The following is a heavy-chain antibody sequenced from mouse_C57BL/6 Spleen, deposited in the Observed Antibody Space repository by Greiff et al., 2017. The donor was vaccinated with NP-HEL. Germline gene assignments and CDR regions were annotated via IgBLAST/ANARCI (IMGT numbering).Heavy chain of an antibody. CDR2: ILPGSGST. J-gene: IGHJ3*01. V-gene: IGHV1-9*01. CDR1: GYTFTGYW. CDR3: ARQDYDSRRFAY. D-gene: IGHD2-4*01. Sequence: QVQLKQSGAELMKPGASVKLSCKATGYTFTGYWIEWVKQRPGHGLEWIGEILPGSGSTNYNEKFKGKATFTADTSSNTAYMQLSSLTTEDSAIYYCARQDYDSRRFAYWGQGTLVTVSA.